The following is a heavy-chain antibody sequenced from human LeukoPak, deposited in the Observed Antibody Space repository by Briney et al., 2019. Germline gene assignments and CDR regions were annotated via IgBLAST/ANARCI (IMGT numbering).Heavy chain of an antibody. V-gene: IGHV4-59*01. CDR2: IYYSGST. Sequence: PSETLSLTCTVSGGSISSYHWSWIRQPPGKGLEWIGYIYYSGSTNYNPSLKSRVTISVDTSKNQFSLKLSSVTAADTAVYYCARGGWNKFDYWGQGTLVTVSS. D-gene: IGHD3-22*01. J-gene: IGHJ4*02. CDR3: ARGGWNKFDY. CDR1: GGSISSYH.